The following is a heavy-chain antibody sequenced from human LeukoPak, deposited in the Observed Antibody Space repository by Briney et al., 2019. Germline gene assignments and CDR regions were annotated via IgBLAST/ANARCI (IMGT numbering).Heavy chain of an antibody. J-gene: IGHJ4*02. V-gene: IGHV4-59*08. CDR1: GGSVSNYY. Sequence: SETLSLTCSVSGGSVSNYYWSWIRQPPGKGLEWIGYVYYTGSTNYNPSLKSRVTMFEDKSKNQLSLRLYSVTVADTAVYYCARHFAYSSSSYFDYWGQGSLVTVSS. D-gene: IGHD6-6*01. CDR3: ARHFAYSSSSYFDY. CDR2: VYYTGST.